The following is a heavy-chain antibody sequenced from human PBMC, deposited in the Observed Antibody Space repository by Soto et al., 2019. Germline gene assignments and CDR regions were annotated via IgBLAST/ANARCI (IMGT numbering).Heavy chain of an antibody. Sequence: GALRLSCAASGFTFSSYAMSWVRQAPGKGLEWVSAISGSGGSTYYADSVKGRFTISRDNSKNTLYLQMNSLRAEDTAVYYCAKMPGYSSGWRQNYFDYWGQGTLVTVSS. CDR2: ISGSGGST. D-gene: IGHD6-25*01. CDR1: GFTFSSYA. J-gene: IGHJ4*02. V-gene: IGHV3-23*01. CDR3: AKMPGYSSGWRQNYFDY.